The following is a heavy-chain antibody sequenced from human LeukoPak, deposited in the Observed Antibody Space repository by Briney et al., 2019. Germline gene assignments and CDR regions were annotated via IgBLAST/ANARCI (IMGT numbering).Heavy chain of an antibody. J-gene: IGHJ6*02. CDR1: GFTFSSYA. Sequence: PGGSLRLSCAASGFTFSSYAMSWVRQAPGKGLEWVSAISGSGGSTYYADSVKGRFTISRDNSKNTLYLQMNSLRAEDTAVYYCAKALYCSGGSCYYYYGMDVWGQGTTVTVSS. V-gene: IGHV3-23*01. CDR2: ISGSGGST. CDR3: AKALYCSGGSCYYYYGMDV. D-gene: IGHD2-15*01.